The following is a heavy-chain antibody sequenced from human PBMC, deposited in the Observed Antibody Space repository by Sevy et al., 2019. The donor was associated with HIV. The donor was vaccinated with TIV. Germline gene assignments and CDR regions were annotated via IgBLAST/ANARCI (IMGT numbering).Heavy chain of an antibody. Sequence: GGSLRLSCAVSGFTFNTYNMNWVRQAPGKGLEWVSYISYTSTTIYYADSVRGRFTISRDNAKNTLYLQMNSLRDEDTAVYYCASSDATSRFGYFHFAMDFWGQGTSVTVSS. CDR1: GFTFNTYN. CDR2: ISYTSTTI. D-gene: IGHD3-22*01. V-gene: IGHV3-48*02. J-gene: IGHJ6*02. CDR3: ASSDATSRFGYFHFAMDF.